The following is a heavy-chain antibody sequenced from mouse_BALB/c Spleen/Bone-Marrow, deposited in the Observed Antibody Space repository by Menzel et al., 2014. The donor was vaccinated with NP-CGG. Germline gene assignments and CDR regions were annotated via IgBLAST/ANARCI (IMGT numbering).Heavy chain of an antibody. CDR3: TRYGNYYSDY. D-gene: IGHD2-1*01. Sequence: LQESGAELVKPGASVKLSCKASGYPFTSYYMYWVKQRPGQGLEWIGEINPSNGGTNLNEKFKSKATLTVDKSSSTAYMQLSSLTSEDSAVYYCTRYGNYYSDYWGQGTTLTVSS. CDR1: GYPFTSYY. CDR2: INPSNGGT. V-gene: IGHV1S81*02. J-gene: IGHJ2*01.